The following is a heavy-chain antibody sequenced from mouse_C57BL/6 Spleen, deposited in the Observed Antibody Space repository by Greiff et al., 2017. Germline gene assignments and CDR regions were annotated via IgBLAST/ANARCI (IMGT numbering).Heavy chain of an antibody. J-gene: IGHJ2*01. CDR1: GFTFSSYA. CDR3: ARGETAQAYFDY. D-gene: IGHD3-2*02. V-gene: IGHV5-4*01. CDR2: ISDGGSYT. Sequence: EVQGVESGGGLVKPGGSLKLSCAASGFTFSSYAMSWVRQTPEKRLEWVATISDGGSYTYYPDNVKGRFTISRDNAKNNLYLQMSHLKSEDTAMYYCARGETAQAYFDYWGQGTTLTVSS.